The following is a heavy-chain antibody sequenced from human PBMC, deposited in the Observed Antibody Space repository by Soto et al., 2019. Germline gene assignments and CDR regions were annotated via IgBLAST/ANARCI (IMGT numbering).Heavy chain of an antibody. J-gene: IGHJ6*02. CDR1: GYTFTIYA. Sequence: ASVKVSCKASGYTFTIYAMHWVRQAPGQRLEWMGWINAGNGNTKYSQKFQGRVTITRDTSASTAYMELSSLRSEDTAVYYCARELDCSGGSCYTHKDYYGMDVWGQGTTVTVSS. CDR2: INAGNGNT. V-gene: IGHV1-3*01. CDR3: ARELDCSGGSCYTHKDYYGMDV. D-gene: IGHD2-15*01.